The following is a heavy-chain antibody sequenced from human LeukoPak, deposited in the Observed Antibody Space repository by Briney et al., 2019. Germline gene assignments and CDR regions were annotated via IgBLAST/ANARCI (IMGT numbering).Heavy chain of an antibody. V-gene: IGHV3-66*02. CDR3: AAGQTLWNYFDF. CDR2: LYSGGST. J-gene: IGHJ4*02. CDR1: EFAVTSSH. D-gene: IGHD3-10*01. Sequence: GSLRLSCEASEFAVTSSHMIWVRRAPGKGPERVSVLYSGGSTYYADSVKGRFTISRDDSRNTLYLQMNSLRPEDTAVYHCAAGQTLWNYFDFWGQGTLVTVSS.